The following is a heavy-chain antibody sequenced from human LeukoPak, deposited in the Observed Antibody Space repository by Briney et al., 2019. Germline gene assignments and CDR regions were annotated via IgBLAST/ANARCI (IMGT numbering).Heavy chain of an antibody. CDR1: GFTFSSYG. V-gene: IGHV3-33*06. CDR2: IWYDGSNK. J-gene: IGHJ4*02. D-gene: IGHD3-22*01. CDR3: AKDDDSSGYHPHY. Sequence: GGSLRLSCAASGFTFSSYGMHWVRQAPGKGLEWVAVIWYDGSNKYYADSVKGGFTISRDNSKNTLYLQMNSLRAEDTAVYYCAKDDDSSGYHPHYWGQGTLVTVSS.